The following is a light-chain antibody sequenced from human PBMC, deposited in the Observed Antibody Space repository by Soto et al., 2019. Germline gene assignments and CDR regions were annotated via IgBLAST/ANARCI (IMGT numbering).Light chain of an antibody. CDR1: QSVSSN. CDR2: GAS. CDR3: QHYASSTRA. J-gene: IGKJ1*01. Sequence: EIVRTQNDATRSLSTGERATLCCRASQSVSSNLAWYQQKPGQAPRLLIYGASTRATGIPARFSGSESGTDGTITISRLGNEDAAVYYCQHYASSTRAFGQGTKVDIK. V-gene: IGKV3-15*01.